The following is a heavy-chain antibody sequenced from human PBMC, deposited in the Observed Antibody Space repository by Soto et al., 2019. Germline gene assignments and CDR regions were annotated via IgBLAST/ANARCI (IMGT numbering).Heavy chain of an antibody. D-gene: IGHD3-10*01. V-gene: IGHV5-51*01. Sequence: GESLKISCKGSGYSFTSYWIRWVRQMPGKGLEWMGIIYPGDSDTRYSPSFQGQVTISADKSISTAYLQWSSLKASDTAMYYCARQGMGELLWFGGSYGMDVWGQGTTVTVSS. CDR1: GYSFTSYW. CDR2: IYPGDSDT. CDR3: ARQGMGELLWFGGSYGMDV. J-gene: IGHJ6*02.